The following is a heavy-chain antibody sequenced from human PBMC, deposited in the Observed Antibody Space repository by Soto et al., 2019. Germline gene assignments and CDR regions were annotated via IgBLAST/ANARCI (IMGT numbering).Heavy chain of an antibody. CDR3: ARGQAAAGRGGYYYYYGMDV. Sequence: SETLSLPCAVYGGFFRGYYWGWVRPPPGKGVGWIGEINHSGSTNYNPSLKSRVTISVDTSKNQFSLKLSSVTAADTAVYYCARGQAAAGRGGYYYYYGMDVWGQGTTVTVSS. CDR1: GGFFRGYY. V-gene: IGHV4-34*01. D-gene: IGHD6-13*01. J-gene: IGHJ6*02. CDR2: INHSGST.